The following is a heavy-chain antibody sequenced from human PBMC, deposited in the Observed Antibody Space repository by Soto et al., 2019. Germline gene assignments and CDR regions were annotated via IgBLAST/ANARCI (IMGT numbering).Heavy chain of an antibody. CDR3: GRLAEAATGHTDFDF. J-gene: IGHJ4*02. V-gene: IGHV4-39*02. CDR2: IHSSGGT. D-gene: IGHD2-15*01. CDR1: GASIKSRNYF. Sequence: QLQLQETGPGLVKPSETLSLTCTVSGASIKSRNYFWGWIRQPPGKGLEFVGSIHSSGGTYYNPSPKSRVTVSVDLSNSHFSLSLKSLTATDTAVYYCGRLAEAATGHTDFDFWGQGTLGTVSS.